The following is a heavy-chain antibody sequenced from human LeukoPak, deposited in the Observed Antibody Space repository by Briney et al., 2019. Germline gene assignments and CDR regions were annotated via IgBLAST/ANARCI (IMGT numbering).Heavy chain of an antibody. CDR1: GFTFTDYT. CDR3: AKHVFGVGVGYSYVNAFDS. CDR2: MSGGGNHA. D-gene: IGHD5-18*01. Sequence: GGSLRLSCAASGFTFTDYTMTWVRQAPGKGLEWVSTMSGGGNHAYYAESFKGRFTVSRDNSKNSLYLQMSSLRVDDTAVYYCAKHVFGVGVGYSYVNAFDSWGQGAQVTVSS. J-gene: IGHJ4*02. V-gene: IGHV3-23*01.